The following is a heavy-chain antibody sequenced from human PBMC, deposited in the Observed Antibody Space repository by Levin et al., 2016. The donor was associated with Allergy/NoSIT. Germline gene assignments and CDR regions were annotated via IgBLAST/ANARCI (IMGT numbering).Heavy chain of an antibody. V-gene: IGHV4-59*01. Sequence: WIRQPPGKGLEWIGSVYYSGSTNYNPSLKSRVTISVDTSKNQFSLKLSSVTAADTAVYYCARTGSQGAFDYWGQGTLVTVSS. D-gene: IGHD1-1*01. CDR3: ARTGSQGAFDY. CDR2: VYYSGST. J-gene: IGHJ4*02.